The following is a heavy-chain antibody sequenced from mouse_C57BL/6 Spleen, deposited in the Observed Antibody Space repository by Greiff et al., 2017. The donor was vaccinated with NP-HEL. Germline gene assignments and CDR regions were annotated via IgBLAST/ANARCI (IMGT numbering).Heavy chain of an antibody. V-gene: IGHV1-81*01. Sequence: QVQLQQSGAELGRPGASVKLSCKASGYTFTSYGISWVKQRTGQGLEWIGEIYPRSGNTYYNEKFKGKATLTADKSSSTAYMELRSLTSEDSAVYFCARRGDPYWYFDVWGTGTTVTVSS. CDR2: IYPRSGNT. CDR1: GYTFTSYG. CDR3: ARRGDPYWYFDV. J-gene: IGHJ1*03.